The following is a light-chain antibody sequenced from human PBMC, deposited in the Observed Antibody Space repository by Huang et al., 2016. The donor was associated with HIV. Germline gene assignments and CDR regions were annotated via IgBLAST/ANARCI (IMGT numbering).Light chain of an antibody. CDR3: MQALQTRT. CDR2: LGS. V-gene: IGKV2-28*01. Sequence: DIVMTQFPLSLPVTPGEPASISCRSSQSLLHRNGYNYVDWYLQKPGQSPQLLIYLGSNRASGVPDRFSGGGSGTDFTLKISRVEAEDVGVYYCMQALQTRTFGQGTKVDLK. CDR1: QSLLHRNGYNY. J-gene: IGKJ1*01.